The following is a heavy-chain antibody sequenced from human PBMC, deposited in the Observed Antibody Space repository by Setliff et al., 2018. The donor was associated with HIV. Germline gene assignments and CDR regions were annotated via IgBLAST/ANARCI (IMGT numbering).Heavy chain of an antibody. CDR1: GGSISSDTFY. D-gene: IGHD3-3*01. CDR3: ARHLLEDDY. V-gene: IGHV4-61*09. J-gene: IGHJ4*02. CDR2: VYARGNT. Sequence: SETLSLTCTVSGGSISSDTFYWSWIRQPAGKGLEWIVHVYARGNTNYNPSLKSRVTISVDTSKSQFSLKLSSVTAADTAVYYCARHLLEDDYWGQGTLVTVSS.